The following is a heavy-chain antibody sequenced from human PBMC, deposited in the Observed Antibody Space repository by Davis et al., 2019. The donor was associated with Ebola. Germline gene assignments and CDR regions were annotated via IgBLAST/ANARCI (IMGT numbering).Heavy chain of an antibody. CDR3: ALLVRAHPPPYYYYGMDV. Sequence: GESLKIPCAASGFTFSTYSMNWVRQAPGKGLEWISYITSSSLIHLADSVKGRFTISSDNAKNSLYLQMNSLRDEDTAVYYCALLVRAHPPPYYYYGMDVWGQGTTVTVSS. V-gene: IGHV3-48*02. J-gene: IGHJ6*02. CDR2: ITSSSLI. D-gene: IGHD1-26*01. CDR1: GFTFSTYS.